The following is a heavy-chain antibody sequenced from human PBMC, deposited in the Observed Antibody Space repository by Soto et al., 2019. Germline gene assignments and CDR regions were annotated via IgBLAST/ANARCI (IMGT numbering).Heavy chain of an antibody. Sequence: GVPLRLSCPPSGLTVRSYAMSRVRQALDRGLEWASAISGSAGRTYYADSVKGRFTISRHTSTNTPYLQLNSQIPEDTRVHYCAKDLRVTPDPTNYNWFDPWGQGTLVNVSS. V-gene: IGHV3-23*01. CDR2: ISGSAGRT. D-gene: IGHD2-21*02. CDR3: AKDLRVTPDPTNYNWFDP. J-gene: IGHJ5*02. CDR1: GLTVRSYA.